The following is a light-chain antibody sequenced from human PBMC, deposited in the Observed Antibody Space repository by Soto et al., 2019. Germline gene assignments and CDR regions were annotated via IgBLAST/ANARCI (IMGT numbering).Light chain of an antibody. CDR1: QSVSSFY. Sequence: EIVLTQSPGTLSLSLGERATLSCRASQSVSSFYLAWYQQKPGQAPRLLIYDASTRATGIPDRFSASGSGTDFTLTISRLEPEDFAVYYCHHYGSSRTFGQGTKVEIK. J-gene: IGKJ1*01. CDR2: DAS. CDR3: HHYGSSRT. V-gene: IGKV3-20*01.